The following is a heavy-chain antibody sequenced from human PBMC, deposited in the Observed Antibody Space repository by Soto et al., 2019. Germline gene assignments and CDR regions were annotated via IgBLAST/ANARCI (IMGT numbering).Heavy chain of an antibody. V-gene: IGHV2-5*02. CDR1: GFSLSTSGVG. CDR2: IYWDDDN. J-gene: IGHJ4*02. Sequence: QITLKESGPTLVKPTQTLTLSCTFSGFSLSTSGVGVGWIRQPPGKALEWLALIYWDDDNRYSPSLKSRLTITKDTSKNQVVLTMTNMDPVDTATYYCAHRRLMTMVTNYYFDYWGQGTLVTVSS. D-gene: IGHD4-17*01. CDR3: AHRRLMTMVTNYYFDY.